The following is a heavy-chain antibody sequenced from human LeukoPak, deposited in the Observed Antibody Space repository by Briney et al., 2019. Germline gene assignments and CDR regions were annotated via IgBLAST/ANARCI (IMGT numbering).Heavy chain of an antibody. CDR2: INAGNGNT. J-gene: IGHJ6*02. CDR3: ARGRYYDILTGIWPNRYYYYGMDV. CDR1: GYTFTNYA. Sequence: ASVKVSCKASGYTFTNYAIHWVRQAPGQRLEWMGWINAGNGNTKYSQKFQDRVTITRDTSASTAYMELSSLRSEDTAVYYCARGRYYDILTGIWPNRYYYYGMDVWGQGTTVTVSS. D-gene: IGHD3-9*01. V-gene: IGHV1-3*01.